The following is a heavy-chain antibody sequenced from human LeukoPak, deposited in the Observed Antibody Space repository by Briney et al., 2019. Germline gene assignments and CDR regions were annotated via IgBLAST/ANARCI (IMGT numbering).Heavy chain of an antibody. V-gene: IGHV3-21*01. CDR3: ARGIAAAVSYLFFDY. J-gene: IGHJ4*02. CDR1: GFTFSSYS. Sequence: GGCLRLSCAASGFTFSSYSMNWVRQAPGKGLEWVSSISSSSSYIYYADSVKGRFTISRDNAKNSLYLQINSLRAEDTAVYYCARGIAAAVSYLFFDYWGQGTLVTVSS. CDR2: ISSSSSYI. D-gene: IGHD6-13*01.